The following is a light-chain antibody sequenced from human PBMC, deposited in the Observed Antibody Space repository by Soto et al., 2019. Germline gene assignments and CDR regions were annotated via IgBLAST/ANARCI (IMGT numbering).Light chain of an antibody. CDR2: EVS. Sequence: QSALTQPASVSGSPGQSITISCTGTSSDVGAYNYISWYQQHPGKAPKLMIYEVSNRPSGVSTRFSGSKSGNTASLTISGLQAEDEGDYYCSTYINSITVVIFGGGTKLTVL. V-gene: IGLV2-14*01. CDR3: STYINSITVVI. CDR1: SSDVGAYNY. J-gene: IGLJ2*01.